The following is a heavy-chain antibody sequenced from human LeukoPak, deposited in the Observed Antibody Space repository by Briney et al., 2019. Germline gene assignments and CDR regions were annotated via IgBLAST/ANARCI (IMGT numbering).Heavy chain of an antibody. CDR1: GFIFNNYG. CDR3: AKGSSGYFADL. J-gene: IGHJ5*02. CDR2: ISNDGGGT. Sequence: GGSLRLSCAAYGFIFNNYGLIWVRQAPGKGLEWVSAISNDGGGTNYADFVRGRFTISRDNSKNTLFLQMNSLRAEDTALYYCAKGSSGYFADLWGQGTLVTVSP. V-gene: IGHV3-23*01. D-gene: IGHD3-22*01.